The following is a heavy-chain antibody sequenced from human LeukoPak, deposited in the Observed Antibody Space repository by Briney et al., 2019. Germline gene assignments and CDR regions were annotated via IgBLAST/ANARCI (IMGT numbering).Heavy chain of an antibody. V-gene: IGHV3-53*01. CDR1: GFTVSSSY. CDR2: IHSGGNT. J-gene: IGHJ4*02. Sequence: GGSLRLSCPASGFTVSSSYMSWASQAPGKGLEWDSIIHSGGNTYYADSVKGRFTISRDNSKNTMSLQMNSLRAEDMAVYYCVSHSDTLTSYSFDYWGQGTLVTVSS. D-gene: IGHD3-9*01. CDR3: VSHSDTLTSYSFDY.